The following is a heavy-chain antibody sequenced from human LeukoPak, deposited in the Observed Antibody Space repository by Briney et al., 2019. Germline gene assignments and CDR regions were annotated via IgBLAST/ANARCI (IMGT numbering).Heavy chain of an antibody. CDR2: ISGSADTA. Sequence: EGSLRLSCVASGFTFSSYAMSWVRQAPGKGLEWVSGISGSADTAHSADSVKGRFTISRDKSKNTLFLQMHSLRADDTAVYYCAKDTPRPPSYWDQGTLVTVSS. CDR3: AKDTPRPPSY. J-gene: IGHJ4*02. V-gene: IGHV3-23*01. CDR1: GFTFSSYA.